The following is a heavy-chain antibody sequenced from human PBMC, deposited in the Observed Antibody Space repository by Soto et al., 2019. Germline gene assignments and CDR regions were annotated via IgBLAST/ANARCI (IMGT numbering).Heavy chain of an antibody. Sequence: SETLSLTCTVSGVSISSYYWSWIRTPPGKGLEWIGYIYYSGSTNYNPSLKSRVTISVDTSKNQFSLKLSSVTAADTAVYYCARVIAAAGTLWFDPWGQGALVTVPQ. J-gene: IGHJ5*02. CDR1: GVSISSYY. V-gene: IGHV4-59*01. CDR2: IYYSGST. CDR3: ARVIAAAGTLWFDP. D-gene: IGHD6-13*01.